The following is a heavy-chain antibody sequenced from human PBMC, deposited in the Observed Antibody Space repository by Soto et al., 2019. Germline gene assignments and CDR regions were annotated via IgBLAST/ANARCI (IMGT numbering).Heavy chain of an antibody. J-gene: IGHJ4*02. Sequence: SSETLSLTFAVSGGSFTSNNWWTWVRPPPGQGLEWIGEIYRTGSTNYNPSLKSRVTISLDKSENQFSLKVTSLTAADTAVYYCASRDPGTSVDYWGQGTLVTVSS. D-gene: IGHD1-7*01. V-gene: IGHV4-4*02. CDR1: GGSFTSNNW. CDR2: IYRTGST. CDR3: ASRDPGTSVDY.